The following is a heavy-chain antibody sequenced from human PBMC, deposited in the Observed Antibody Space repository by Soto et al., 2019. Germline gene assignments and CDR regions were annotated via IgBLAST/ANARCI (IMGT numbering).Heavy chain of an antibody. J-gene: IGHJ4*02. Sequence: PGGSLRLSCAASGFTFSGYAMSWVRQAPGKGLEWVSAISGSGGSTYYADSVKGRFTISRDNSKNTLYLQMNSLRAEDTAVYYCAKDRTNSSGWYAESDYWGQGTLVTVSS. CDR1: GFTFSGYA. CDR3: AKDRTNSSGWYAESDY. V-gene: IGHV3-23*01. CDR2: ISGSGGST. D-gene: IGHD6-19*01.